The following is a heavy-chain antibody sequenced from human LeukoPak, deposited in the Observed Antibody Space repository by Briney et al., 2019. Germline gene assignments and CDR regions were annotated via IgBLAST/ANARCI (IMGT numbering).Heavy chain of an antibody. CDR3: ARSIAGDYVEWFDP. CDR2: ISAYNGNT. V-gene: IGHV1-18*01. Sequence: ASVKVCCKASGYTFTRYGISWVRQAPGQGLEWMGWISAYNGNTNYAQKLQGRVTMTTDTSTSTAYMELRSLRSDDTAVYYCARSIAGDYVEWFDPWGQGTLVTVSS. CDR1: GYTFTRYG. D-gene: IGHD4-17*01. J-gene: IGHJ5*02.